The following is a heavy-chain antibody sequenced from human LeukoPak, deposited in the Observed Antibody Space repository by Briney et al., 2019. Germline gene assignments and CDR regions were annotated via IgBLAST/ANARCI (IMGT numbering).Heavy chain of an antibody. V-gene: IGHV4-39*07. D-gene: IGHD5-12*01. Sequence: SETLSLTCTVSGGSISSSSYYWGWIRQPPGKGLEWIGSIYTSGSTNYNPSLKSRVTISVDTSKNQFSLKLSSVTAADTAVYYCARDKATTDAFDIWGQGTMVTVSS. J-gene: IGHJ3*02. CDR1: GGSISSSSYY. CDR3: ARDKATTDAFDI. CDR2: IYTSGST.